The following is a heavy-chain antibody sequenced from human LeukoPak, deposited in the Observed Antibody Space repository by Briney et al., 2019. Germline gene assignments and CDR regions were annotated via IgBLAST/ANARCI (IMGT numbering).Heavy chain of an antibody. D-gene: IGHD3-3*01. CDR3: TLFNH. J-gene: IGHJ4*02. V-gene: IGHV1-2*02. CDR1: VYTFTDHY. CDR2: INPDSGGA. Sequence: ASVTVSFKASVYTFTDHYMHWVRQAPGQGLEWMGWINPDSGGADYAQKFQGRVTITRDTSTSTAYMELTRLRSDGTGVYYGTLFNHWGQGTLVTVSS.